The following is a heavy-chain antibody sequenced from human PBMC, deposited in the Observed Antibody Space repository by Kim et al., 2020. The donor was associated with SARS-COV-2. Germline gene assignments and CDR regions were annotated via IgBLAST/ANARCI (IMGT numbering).Heavy chain of an antibody. CDR2: INAGNGNT. CDR1: GYTFTSYA. J-gene: IGHJ3*02. V-gene: IGHV1-3*01. D-gene: IGHD2-21*02. CDR3: AREGCGGDCYSHPPPVAFDI. Sequence: ASVKVSCKASGYTFTSYAMHWVRQAPGQRLEWMGWINAGNGNTKYSQKFQGRVTITRDTSASTAYMELSSLRSEDTAVYYCAREGCGGDCYSHPPPVAFDIWGQGTMVTVSS.